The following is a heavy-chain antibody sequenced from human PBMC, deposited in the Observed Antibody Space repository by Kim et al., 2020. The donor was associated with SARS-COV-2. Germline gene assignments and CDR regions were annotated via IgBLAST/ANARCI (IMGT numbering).Heavy chain of an antibody. J-gene: IGHJ6*02. CDR2: IIPMFGSA. CDR3: ARWGVAFFYGLDV. D-gene: IGHD3-3*02. Sequence: SVKVSCKASGGTFSNFGIIWVRQAPGQGLEWMGGIIPMFGSANYAQKFLGRVTITADESTSTAYLEVNNLRSDDTSVYYCARWGVAFFYGLDVWGHGIT. V-gene: IGHV1-69*13. CDR1: GGTFSNFG.